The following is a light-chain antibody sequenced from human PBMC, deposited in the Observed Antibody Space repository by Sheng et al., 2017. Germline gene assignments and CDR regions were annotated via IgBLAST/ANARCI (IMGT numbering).Light chain of an antibody. J-gene: IGLJ2*01. CDR3: QAWDSSTVV. CDR1: KLGDKY. V-gene: IGLV3-1*01. Sequence: SYELTQPPSVSVSPGQTASITCSGDKLGDKYACWYRQKPGQSPVLVIYEDTKRPSGIPERFAGSNSGNTATLTISETQAMDEADYYCQAWDSSTVVFGGGTQLTVL. CDR2: EDT.